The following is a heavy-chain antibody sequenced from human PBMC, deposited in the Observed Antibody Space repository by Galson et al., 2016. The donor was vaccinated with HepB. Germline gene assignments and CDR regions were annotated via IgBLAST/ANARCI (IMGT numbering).Heavy chain of an antibody. Sequence: SLRLSCAAAGFTVSDNHVTWIRQAPGKGLECVSVIFGRGNTYYADSVEGRFTISRDNARTTVYLQMNSLRTEDTAVYYCAGYGGNSVGGQGTLVTVSA. CDR3: AGYGGNSV. CDR2: IFGRGNT. J-gene: IGHJ4*02. D-gene: IGHD4-23*01. CDR1: GFTVSDNH. V-gene: IGHV3-53*01.